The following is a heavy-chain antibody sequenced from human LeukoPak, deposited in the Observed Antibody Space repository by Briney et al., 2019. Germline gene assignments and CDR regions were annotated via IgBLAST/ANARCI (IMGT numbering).Heavy chain of an antibody. CDR3: GRTYSGSYYFNY. CDR1: GVTFSSDI. D-gene: IGHD1-26*01. CDR2: ISSSSSYI. J-gene: IGHJ4*02. Sequence: GGSLRVSCAAPGVTFSSDIMKWGRQALGKGLEWVSSISSSSSYIYYAASVKGRFTISRDNAKNTLYLQMNSLRPEDTAVYYCGRTYSGSYYFNYWGQGTLVTVSS. V-gene: IGHV3-21*01.